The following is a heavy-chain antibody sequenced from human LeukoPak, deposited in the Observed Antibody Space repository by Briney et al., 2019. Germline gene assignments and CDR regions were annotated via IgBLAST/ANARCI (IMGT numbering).Heavy chain of an antibody. Sequence: PGGSLRLSCAASGFTFSYHGMHWVRQAPGKGLEWVAAIWYDGSSTYYRDSVKGRFTISRDNSQNTLFLQMNSLRDEDTAVYYCARSSGGDIVVVPAAMWDYYYYGMDVWGQGTTVTVSS. J-gene: IGHJ6*02. D-gene: IGHD2-2*01. V-gene: IGHV3-33*01. CDR2: IWYDGSST. CDR3: ARSSGGDIVVVPAAMWDYYYYGMDV. CDR1: GFTFSYHG.